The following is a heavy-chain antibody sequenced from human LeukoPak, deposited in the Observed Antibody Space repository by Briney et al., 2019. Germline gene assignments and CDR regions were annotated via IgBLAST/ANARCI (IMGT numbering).Heavy chain of an antibody. CDR1: GGSISSGSYY. CDR2: IYTSGST. V-gene: IGHV4-61*02. D-gene: IGHD3-3*01. J-gene: IGHJ4*02. Sequence: SETLSLTCTVSGGSISSGSYYWSWIRRPAGKGLDWIGRIYTSGSTNYNPSLKSRVTISVDTSKNQFSLKLSPVTAADTAVYYCASTRNPTIFGVVFDSWGQGTLVAVSS. CDR3: ASTRNPTIFGVVFDS.